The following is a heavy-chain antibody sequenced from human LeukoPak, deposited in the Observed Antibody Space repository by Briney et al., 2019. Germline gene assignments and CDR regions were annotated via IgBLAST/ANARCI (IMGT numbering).Heavy chain of an antibody. V-gene: IGHV3-7*01. CDR3: ARDDGYSGSYTPHDY. CDR1: GFTFSDYY. Sequence: PGGSLRLSCAASGFTFSDYYMSWVRQAPGKGLEWVANIKQDGSEKYYVDSVKGRFTISRDNAKNSLYLQMNSLRAEDTAVYYCARDDGYSGSYTPHDYWGQGTLVTVSS. D-gene: IGHD1-26*01. CDR2: IKQDGSEK. J-gene: IGHJ4*02.